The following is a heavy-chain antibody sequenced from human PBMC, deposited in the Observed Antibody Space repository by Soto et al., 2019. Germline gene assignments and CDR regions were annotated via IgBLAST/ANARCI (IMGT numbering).Heavy chain of an antibody. CDR1: GYSFTSYW. Sequence: RGESLKISCKGSGYSFTSYWIGWVRQIPGKGLEWMGIIYPVDSDTRYSPSFQGQVTLSAGKTISTAYLQWRSLKASDTAMYYCARAYESSASFGITYYYYGTDVWGKENTVTVSS. CDR2: IYPVDSDT. V-gene: IGHV5-51*01. J-gene: IGHJ6*04. CDR3: ARAYESSASFGITYYYYGTDV. D-gene: IGHD3-22*01.